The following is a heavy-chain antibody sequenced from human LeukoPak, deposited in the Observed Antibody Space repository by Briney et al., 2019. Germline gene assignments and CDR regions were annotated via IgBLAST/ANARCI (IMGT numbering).Heavy chain of an antibody. Sequence: GASVKVSCKASGYTFTGYYMHWVRQAPGQGLEWMGWINPNSGGTNYAQKFQGRVTMTRDTSISTAYMELSRLRSDDTAVYYCARDPGPIMATMGNYYYYYMDVWGKGTTVTASS. J-gene: IGHJ6*03. CDR2: INPNSGGT. D-gene: IGHD5-12*01. CDR3: ARDPGPIMATMGNYYYYYMDV. V-gene: IGHV1-2*02. CDR1: GYTFTGYY.